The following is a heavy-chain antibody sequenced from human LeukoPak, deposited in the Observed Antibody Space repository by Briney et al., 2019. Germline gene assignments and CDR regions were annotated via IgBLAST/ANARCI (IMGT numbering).Heavy chain of an antibody. D-gene: IGHD6-13*01. J-gene: IGHJ4*02. CDR3: ARDLARIAAAGRDY. V-gene: IGHV1-2*06. CDR1: GYTFTGYY. Sequence: ASVKVSCKASGYTFTGYYMHWLRQAPGQGLEWMGRINPNSGGTNYAQKFQGRVNMTRDTSISTAYMELSRLRSDDTAVYYCARDLARIAAAGRDYWGQGTLVTFSS. CDR2: INPNSGGT.